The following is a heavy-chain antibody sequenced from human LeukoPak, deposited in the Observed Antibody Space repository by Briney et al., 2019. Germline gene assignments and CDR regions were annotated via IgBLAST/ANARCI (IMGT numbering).Heavy chain of an antibody. J-gene: IGHJ4*02. V-gene: IGHV3-9*01. CDR2: ISWNSASV. D-gene: IGHD6-13*01. Sequence: GGSLRLSCAASGFTFTTYPMSWVRQAPGKGLEWVSTISWNSASVGYVDSVKGRFTISRDNAKKTLYLQMNSLRPEDTALYYCAKDYGYSSSWYDYWGQGTLVTVSS. CDR3: AKDYGYSSSWYDY. CDR1: GFTFTTYP.